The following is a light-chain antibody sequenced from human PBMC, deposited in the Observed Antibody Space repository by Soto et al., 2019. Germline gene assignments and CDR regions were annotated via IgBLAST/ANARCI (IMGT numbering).Light chain of an antibody. CDR3: QQYNSYYPWT. CDR2: SAS. CDR1: KSISTY. Sequence: DIQMTQSPSALTASLGDRVTITCRASKSISTYFNWYQQKPGKAPNLLIYSASTLQSGVPSRFSGSGSGTEFTLTISSLQHDDFANYYCQQYNSYYPWTFGQGTKVDIK. V-gene: IGKV1-5*01. J-gene: IGKJ1*01.